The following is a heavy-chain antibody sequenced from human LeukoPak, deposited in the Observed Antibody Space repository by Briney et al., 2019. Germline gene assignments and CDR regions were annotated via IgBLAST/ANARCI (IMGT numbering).Heavy chain of an antibody. J-gene: IGHJ4*02. V-gene: IGHV1-24*01. CDR2: FDPEDGET. D-gene: IGHD3-22*01. CDR1: GYTLTELS. Sequence: ASVKVSCKVSGYTLTELSMHWVRQTPGKGLEWMGGFDPEDGETIYAQKFQDRVTMTTDTSTSTAYMELRSLRSDVTAVYYCARVNYDRSGQYFDYWGQGTLVTVSS. CDR3: ARVNYDRSGQYFDY.